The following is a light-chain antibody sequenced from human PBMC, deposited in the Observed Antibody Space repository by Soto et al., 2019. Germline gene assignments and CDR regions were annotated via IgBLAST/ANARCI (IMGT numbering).Light chain of an antibody. CDR1: QSISNY. CDR3: QQSHSTPLT. J-gene: IGKJ1*01. V-gene: IGKV1-39*01. CDR2: GAS. Sequence: DIPMTQSPSSLSASVGDRVTITCRASQSISNYLNWYQQKPGKAPKLLIYGASNLQSGVPSRFSGSGSGTDFTLTISSLQPEDFATYYCQQSHSTPLTFGQGTKVEIK.